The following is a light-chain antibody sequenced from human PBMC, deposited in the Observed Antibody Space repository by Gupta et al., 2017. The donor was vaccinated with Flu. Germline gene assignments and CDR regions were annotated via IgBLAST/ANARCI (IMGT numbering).Light chain of an antibody. CDR1: QSVSSN. V-gene: IGKV3-15*01. CDR2: GAS. CDR3: QQYNNWPPYS. J-gene: IGKJ2*03. Sequence: ERVMTQSPATLSVSTGERATLSCRASQSVSSNLAWYQQKPGQVPRLLIYGASTRATGIPARFSGSGSGTEFTLTISSLQSEDFAVYYCQQYNNWPPYSFGQGTKLEIK.